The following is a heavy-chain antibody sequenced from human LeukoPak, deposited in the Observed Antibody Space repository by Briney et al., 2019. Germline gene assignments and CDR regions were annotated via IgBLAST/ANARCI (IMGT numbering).Heavy chain of an antibody. Sequence: PGGSLRLSCAASGFTFNSYGMHWVRQAPGKGLEWVAVISYDGRNIHYPDSVKGRFTISRDISTDTLWLQMDSLRTGDTAVYYCAKGPLRGTAAAIDYWGQGTLVTVSS. D-gene: IGHD2-2*01. J-gene: IGHJ4*02. CDR1: GFTFNSYG. CDR3: AKGPLRGTAAAIDY. CDR2: ISYDGRNI. V-gene: IGHV3-30*18.